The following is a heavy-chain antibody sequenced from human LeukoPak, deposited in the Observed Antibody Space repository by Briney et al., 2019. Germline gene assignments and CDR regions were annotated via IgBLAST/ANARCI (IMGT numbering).Heavy chain of an antibody. CDR2: MNPNSGNT. CDR3: ARAGGSGRRERNWFDP. Sequence: ASVKVSCKASGYTFTSYDINWVRQATGQGLEWMGWMNPNSGNTGYAQKFQGRVTMTRNTSISTAYMELSSLRSEDTAVYYCARAGGSGRRERNWFDPWGQGTLVTVSS. J-gene: IGHJ5*02. CDR1: GYTFTSYD. D-gene: IGHD3-10*01. V-gene: IGHV1-8*02.